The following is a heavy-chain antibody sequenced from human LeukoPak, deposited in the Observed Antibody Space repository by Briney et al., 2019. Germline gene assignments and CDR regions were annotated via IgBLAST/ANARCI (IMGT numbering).Heavy chain of an antibody. J-gene: IGHJ4*02. CDR3: ARVKELRFLEWLLTFDY. D-gene: IGHD3-3*01. CDR1: GFTFSGYE. CDR2: ISSSSSYI. Sequence: GGSLRLSCAASGFTFSGYEMNWVRQAPGKGLEWVSSISSSSSYIYYADSVKGRFTISRDNAKNSLYLQMNSLRAEDTAVYYCARVKELRFLEWLLTFDYWGQGTLVTVSS. V-gene: IGHV3-21*01.